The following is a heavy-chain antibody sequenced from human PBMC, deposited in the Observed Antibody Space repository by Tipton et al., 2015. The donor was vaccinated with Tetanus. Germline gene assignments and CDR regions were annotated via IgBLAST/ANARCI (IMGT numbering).Heavy chain of an antibody. CDR2: VYYSGST. V-gene: IGHV4-31*03. CDR1: GGSIRSGDYQ. CDR3: ARDQGGGRVVRLNWFDP. Sequence: TLSLTCTVSGGSIRSGDYQWNWIRQFPGKGLEWIGYVYYSGSTFYNPSLKSRVTISVDTSKNQFSLTLTSVTAADTAVYYCARDQGGGRVVRLNWFDPWGHGTLVTVSS. D-gene: IGHD6-6*01. J-gene: IGHJ5*02.